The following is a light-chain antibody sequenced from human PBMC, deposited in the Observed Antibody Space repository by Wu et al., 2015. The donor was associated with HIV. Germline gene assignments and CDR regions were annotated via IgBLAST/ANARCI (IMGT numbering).Light chain of an antibody. J-gene: IGKJ2*01. CDR1: QDISDS. CDR2: SAS. V-gene: IGKV1-8*01. CDR3: QQYYNYPRA. Sequence: AIRMTQFPSSLSASTGDRVTITCRASQDISDSLAWYQQKPGKAPKLLISSASTLQSGVPSRFSGSGSGTQFTLTIDCLQSEDFASYYCQQYYNYPRAFGQGTRLEI.